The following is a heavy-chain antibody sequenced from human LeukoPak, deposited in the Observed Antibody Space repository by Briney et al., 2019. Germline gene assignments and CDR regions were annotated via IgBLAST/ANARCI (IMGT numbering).Heavy chain of an antibody. Sequence: GGSLRLSCAASGFTFSSYWMNWVRQAPGKGLVWVSRIASDGSSTTYADSVKGRFSISRDNAKNTLYLQMNSLRVEDTAVYYCARGRPHGNDYWGQETLVTVSS. CDR3: ARGRPHGNDY. J-gene: IGHJ4*02. CDR1: GFTFSSYW. D-gene: IGHD4-23*01. V-gene: IGHV3-74*01. CDR2: IASDGSST.